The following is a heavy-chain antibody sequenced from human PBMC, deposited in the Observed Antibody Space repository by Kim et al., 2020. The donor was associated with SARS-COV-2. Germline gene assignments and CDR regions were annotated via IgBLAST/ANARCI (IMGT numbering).Heavy chain of an antibody. V-gene: IGHV3-33*01. Sequence: GGSLRLSCAASGFTFSYYAMHWLRQAPGKGLEWVAGICVDGSNKYYADSVKGRFTISRDNSKKTLYLQMNNLRGDDTAVYFCARERVFQLLGNWFKVWG. CDR2: ICVDGSNK. CDR1: GFTFSYYA. CDR3: ARERVFQLLGNWFKV. D-gene: IGHD2-2*01. J-gene: IGHJ5*01.